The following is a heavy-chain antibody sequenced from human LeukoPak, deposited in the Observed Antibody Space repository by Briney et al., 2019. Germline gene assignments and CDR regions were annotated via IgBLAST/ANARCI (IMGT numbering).Heavy chain of an antibody. Sequence: GESLKISCKVSGYSFTSYWVGWVRQMPGKGLEWVGMIYPGDSETRYSPSFQGQVTIAADRSVSTAYLQWSNLKASDTAMYYCGRPGPGAFDIWGQGTMVTVSS. CDR1: GYSFTSYW. CDR3: GRPGPGAFDI. J-gene: IGHJ3*02. CDR2: IYPGDSET. V-gene: IGHV5-51*01.